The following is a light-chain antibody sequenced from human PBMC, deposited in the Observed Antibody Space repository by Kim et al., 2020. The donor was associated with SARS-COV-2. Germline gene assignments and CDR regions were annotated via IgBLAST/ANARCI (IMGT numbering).Light chain of an antibody. Sequence: DIQLTQSPSSLSASVGDRVTITCQASHDITNYVNWYQQKPGKAPKLLIYHTSSLQTGVPSRFSGGGSGTDFTFTISGLQPEDVATYYCQEYDNLSLTFGGGTKLEI. CDR2: HTS. J-gene: IGKJ4*01. V-gene: IGKV1-33*01. CDR3: QEYDNLSLT. CDR1: HDITNY.